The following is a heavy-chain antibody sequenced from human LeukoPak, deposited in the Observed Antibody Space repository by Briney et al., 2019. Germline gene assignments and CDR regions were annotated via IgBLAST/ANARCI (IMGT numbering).Heavy chain of an antibody. J-gene: IGHJ6*03. CDR1: GGSVNNSSCY. Sequence: SETLSLTCTVSGGSVNNSSCYWGWIRQPPGKGLEWIGSLFYTGSTHYNPSLKSRVTISVDTSKNQFSLKLSSVTAADTAVYYCARTYDFWSGYYSYYYMDVWGKGTTVTVSS. CDR2: LFYTGST. V-gene: IGHV4-39*07. D-gene: IGHD3-3*01. CDR3: ARTYDFWSGYYSYYYMDV.